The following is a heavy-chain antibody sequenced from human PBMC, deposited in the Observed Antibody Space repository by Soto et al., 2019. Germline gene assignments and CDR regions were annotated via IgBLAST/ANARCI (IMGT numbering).Heavy chain of an antibody. CDR3: ARDQGGSIAAPPYYYGMDV. J-gene: IGHJ6*02. Sequence: QVQLVQSGAEVKKPGASVKVSCKASGYTFTSYDINWVRQATGQGLEWMGWMNPNSGNTGYAQKFQGRVTITADKSTSTAYMELSSLRSEDTAVYYCARDQGGSIAAPPYYYGMDVWGQGTTVTVSS. V-gene: IGHV1-8*01. D-gene: IGHD6-6*01. CDR1: GYTFTSYD. CDR2: MNPNSGNT.